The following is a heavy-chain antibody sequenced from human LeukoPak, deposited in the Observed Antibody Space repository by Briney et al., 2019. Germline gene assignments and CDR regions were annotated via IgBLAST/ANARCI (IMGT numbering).Heavy chain of an antibody. CDR3: ARAGYSSSPDAFDI. CDR1: GYTFTGYY. Sequence: ASVKVSCKASGYTFTGYYMHWVRQAPGQGLEWMGRINPNSGGTNYAQKFQGRVTMTRDTSISTAYMELSRLRFEDTAVYYCARAGYSSSPDAFDIWGQGTMVTVSS. J-gene: IGHJ3*02. V-gene: IGHV1-2*06. D-gene: IGHD6-13*01. CDR2: INPNSGGT.